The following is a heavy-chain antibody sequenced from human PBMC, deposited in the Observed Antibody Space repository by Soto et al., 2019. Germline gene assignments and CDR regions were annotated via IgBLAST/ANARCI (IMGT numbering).Heavy chain of an antibody. V-gene: IGHV3-23*01. D-gene: IGHD4-17*01. J-gene: IGHJ4*02. CDR3: AKNAMSTVTRRGQYFDS. Sequence: GGSLRLSCAASGFTFSTYAMSWVRQAPGEGLEWVSGIGGGTGAKYNADSVKGRFIISRDNSKNTLYRQMNNLSVEDTAVYYCAKNAMSTVTRRGQYFDSWGQGTLVTVSS. CDR1: GFTFSTYA. CDR2: IGGGTGAK.